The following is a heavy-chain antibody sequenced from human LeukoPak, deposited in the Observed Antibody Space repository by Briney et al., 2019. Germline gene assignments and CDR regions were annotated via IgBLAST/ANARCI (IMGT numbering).Heavy chain of an antibody. CDR2: IYYSGST. D-gene: IGHD3-10*01. Sequence: PSETLSLTCTVSGGSISSGGYYWSWIRQHPGKGLEWIGYIYYSGSTYYNPSLKSRVTISVDTSKNQFSLKLSSVTAADTAVYYCAREDYGSGTRYYDMDVWGQGTTVTVSS. V-gene: IGHV4-31*03. CDR3: AREDYGSGTRYYDMDV. J-gene: IGHJ6*02. CDR1: GGSISSGGYY.